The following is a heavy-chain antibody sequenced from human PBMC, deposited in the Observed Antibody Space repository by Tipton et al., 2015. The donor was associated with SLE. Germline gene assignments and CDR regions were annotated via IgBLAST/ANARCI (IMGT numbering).Heavy chain of an antibody. CDR2: IYPLTGVT. D-gene: IGHD1-26*01. CDR3: ARGETPYCDY. J-gene: IGHJ4*02. V-gene: IGHV1-2*02. Sequence: QLVQSGAEVKKPGASVKVSCKASGYMFSDSYLHWVRQAPGQGLEWMGWIYPLTGVTNYAQKFQGRVSMTRDTSISTAYMELSRLTSDDTAVYFCARGETPYCDYWGQGSLVTVSS. CDR1: GYMFSDSY.